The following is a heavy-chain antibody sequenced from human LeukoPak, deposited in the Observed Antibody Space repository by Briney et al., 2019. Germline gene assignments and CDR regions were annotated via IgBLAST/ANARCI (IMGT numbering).Heavy chain of an antibody. CDR3: ARDIKGQYQDAFDI. CDR1: GFTFSSYS. D-gene: IGHD2-2*01. J-gene: IGHJ3*02. CDR2: ISSSGSNI. V-gene: IGHV3-48*04. Sequence: PGGSLRLSCAASGFTFSSYSVNWVRQAPGKGLEWVSYISSSGSNIKYADSVKSRFTISRGSAKNSVYLQMNSLRAEDTAVYYCARDIKGQYQDAFDIWGQGTMVTVSS.